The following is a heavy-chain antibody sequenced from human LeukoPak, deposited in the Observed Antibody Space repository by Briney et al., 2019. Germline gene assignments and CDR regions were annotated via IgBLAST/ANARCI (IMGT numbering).Heavy chain of an antibody. V-gene: IGHV3-7*03. D-gene: IGHD6-19*01. CDR1: GFTFSSYA. Sequence: GGSLRLSCAASGFTFSSYAMSWVRQAPGKGLEWVANIKQDGSEKYYVDSVKGRFTISRDNAKNSLYLQMNSLRAEDTAVYYCARWGQRGSGWAKLFDYWGQGTLVTVSS. J-gene: IGHJ4*02. CDR3: ARWGQRGSGWAKLFDY. CDR2: IKQDGSEK.